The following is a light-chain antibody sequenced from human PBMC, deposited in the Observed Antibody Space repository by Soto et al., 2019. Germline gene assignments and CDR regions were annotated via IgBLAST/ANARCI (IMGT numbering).Light chain of an antibody. Sequence: DIQMTQSPSTLSASVGDRVTITCRASQSISSWLAWYQQKPGKAPKLLIYDASSLESGVPSRFSGSGSGTEFTLTISSLQPDDFATYYCQQYNSYSPRGFGAGTKVDIK. J-gene: IGKJ3*01. CDR2: DAS. CDR3: QQYNSYSPRG. V-gene: IGKV1-5*01. CDR1: QSISSW.